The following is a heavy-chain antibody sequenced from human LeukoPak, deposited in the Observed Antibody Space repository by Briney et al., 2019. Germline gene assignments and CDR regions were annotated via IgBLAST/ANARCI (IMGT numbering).Heavy chain of an antibody. CDR1: GYTFTSYY. J-gene: IGHJ4*02. CDR3: ARDGSITIFGVVNNFDY. CDR2: INPSGGST. V-gene: IGHV1-46*01. Sequence: ASVKVSCKASGYTFTSYYMHWVRQAPGQGLEWMGIINPSGGSTSYAQKFQGRVTMTRDTSTSTVYMELSSLRSEDTAVYYCARDGSITIFGVVNNFDYWGQETLVTVSS. D-gene: IGHD3-3*01.